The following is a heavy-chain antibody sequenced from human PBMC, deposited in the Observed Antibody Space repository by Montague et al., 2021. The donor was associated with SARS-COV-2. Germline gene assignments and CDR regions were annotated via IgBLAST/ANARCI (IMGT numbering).Heavy chain of an antibody. CDR2: ISHTGST. Sequence: SETLSLTCAVYGVSLRGFYWTWVRQPPGKGLEWIGKISHTGSTYYTPSLRSRVTVSLDTSRNQISLKVTSVTASDTGVYYCARAGSSSALLSWGPGTLVTVSS. CDR1: GVSLRGFY. V-gene: IGHV4-34*01. CDR3: ARAGSSSALLS. D-gene: IGHD3-22*01. J-gene: IGHJ5*02.